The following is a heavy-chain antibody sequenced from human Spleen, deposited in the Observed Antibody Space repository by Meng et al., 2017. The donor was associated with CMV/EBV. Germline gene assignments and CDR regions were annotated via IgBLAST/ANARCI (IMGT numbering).Heavy chain of an antibody. CDR1: GGSVSSGSYY. J-gene: IGHJ5*02. Sequence: SETLSLTCTVSGGSVSSGSYYWSWIRQPPGKGLEWIGYIYYSGSTNYNPSLKSRVTISVDTSKNQFSLKLSSVTAADTAVYYCASGTSYFYCSSTSCLKENWFDPWGQGTLVTVSS. D-gene: IGHD2-2*01. CDR3: ASGTSYFYCSSTSCLKENWFDP. V-gene: IGHV4-61*01. CDR2: IYYSGST.